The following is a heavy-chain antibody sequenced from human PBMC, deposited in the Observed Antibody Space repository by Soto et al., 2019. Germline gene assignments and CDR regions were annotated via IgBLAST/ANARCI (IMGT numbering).Heavy chain of an antibody. CDR1: GYTFTSYY. CDR2: INPSGDST. V-gene: IGHV1-46*01. D-gene: IGHD3-16*02. Sequence: QVQLVQSGAEVKKPGASVKVSCKASGYTFTSYYMHWVRQAPGQGLEWMGIINPSGDSTSYAQKFQGRVTMTRDTSTSTVYMELSSLRSEDTAVYYCDRSYYDYVWGSYRSAHFDYWGQGTLVTVSS. CDR3: DRSYYDYVWGSYRSAHFDY. J-gene: IGHJ4*02.